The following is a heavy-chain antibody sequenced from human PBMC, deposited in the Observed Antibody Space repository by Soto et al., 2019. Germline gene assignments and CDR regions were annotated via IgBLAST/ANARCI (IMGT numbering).Heavy chain of an antibody. CDR3: AVYGYGVSAAGY. CDR2: INQDGSER. J-gene: IGHJ4*02. D-gene: IGHD4-17*01. Sequence: PRLSCAGSGLTFRNDWLSWVRQAPGKGLEWVANINQDGSERYYVESVRGRFTISRDNVENSLYLQLNSLRPEDTAVYYCAVYGYGVSAAGYWGQGTLVTVSS. CDR1: GLTFRNDW. V-gene: IGHV3-7*03.